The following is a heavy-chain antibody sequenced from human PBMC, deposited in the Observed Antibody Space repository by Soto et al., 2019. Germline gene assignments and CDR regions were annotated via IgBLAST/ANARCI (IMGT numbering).Heavy chain of an antibody. V-gene: IGHV1-18*01. CDR1: GYTFTTYG. J-gene: IGHJ6*02. D-gene: IGHD2-8*02. CDR2: SSTYTGYT. CDR3: ARAPNYDSVLVWLYYYALDV. Sequence: QVQLVQSGAEVKKPGASVKVSCMASGYTFTTYGITWVRQAPGHGLEWVGWSSTYTGYTDYAHRFQGRVIITADTSTRTAYMELESLTPDDTAVYYCARAPNYDSVLVWLYYYALDVWGQGTPVTGSS.